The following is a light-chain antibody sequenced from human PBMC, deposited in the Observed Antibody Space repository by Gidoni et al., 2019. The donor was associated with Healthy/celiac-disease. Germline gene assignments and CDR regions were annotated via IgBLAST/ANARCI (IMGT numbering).Light chain of an antibody. Sequence: EIVLTKSPGTLSLSPGERATLSCRASQSVSSSYLAWYQQKPGQAPRLLIYGASSRATGIPDRFSGSGSGTDFTLTISRLEPEDFAVYYCQQYGSSQWTFGQXTKVEIK. CDR2: GAS. V-gene: IGKV3-20*01. CDR3: QQYGSSQWT. J-gene: IGKJ1*01. CDR1: QSVSSSY.